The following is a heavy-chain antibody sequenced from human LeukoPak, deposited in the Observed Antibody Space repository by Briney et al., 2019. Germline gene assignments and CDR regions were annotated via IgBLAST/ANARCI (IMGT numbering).Heavy chain of an antibody. CDR3: ARGLLIGAGGTHYCYGMDV. Sequence: GGSLRLSCAASGFTFSGYAMHWVRKAPGKGLEYVSAISTSGGSTYYAKSVKDRFTISRDNSKNTLYLQMGSLRAEDMAVYYCARGLLIGAGGTHYCYGMDVWGQGTTVTVSS. D-gene: IGHD6-13*01. V-gene: IGHV3-64*01. CDR1: GFTFSGYA. CDR2: ISTSGGST. J-gene: IGHJ6*02.